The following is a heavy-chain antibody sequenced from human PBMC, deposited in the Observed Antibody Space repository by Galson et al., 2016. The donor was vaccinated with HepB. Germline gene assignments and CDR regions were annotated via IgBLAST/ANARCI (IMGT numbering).Heavy chain of an antibody. CDR3: ARTKRTTCGVLAPQEIDY. CDR1: GFAFSTYT. CDR2: ISSGGSTM. V-gene: IGHV3-48*02. D-gene: IGHD3-3*01. J-gene: IGHJ4*02. Sequence: SLRLSCAASGFAFSTYTMNWVRRAPGKGLEWVSQISSGGSTMYYADAEEGRFTISKDNAKGSLYLQTNSLRDDDTAIYYCARTKRTTCGVLAPQEIDYWGQGTLVTVSS.